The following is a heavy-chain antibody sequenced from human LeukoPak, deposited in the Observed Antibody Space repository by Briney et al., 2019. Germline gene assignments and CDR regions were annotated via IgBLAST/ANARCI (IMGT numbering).Heavy chain of an antibody. V-gene: IGHV3-74*01. CDR2: INTDGSDT. Sequence: VGSLRLSCAASGFTFGNSWMNWVRQAPGKRLVWVSRINTDGSDTTYADSVKGRFTISRDNAKNTLYLQMNSLRAEDSAVYYCANSYSPPHYWGQGTLVTVSS. J-gene: IGHJ4*02. CDR1: GFTFGNSW. D-gene: IGHD3-10*01. CDR3: ANSYSPPHY.